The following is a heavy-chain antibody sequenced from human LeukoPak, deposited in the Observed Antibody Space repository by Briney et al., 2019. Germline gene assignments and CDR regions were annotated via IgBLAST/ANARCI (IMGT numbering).Heavy chain of an antibody. CDR3: ARVAPYYYDSSGYYDY. D-gene: IGHD3-22*01. CDR1: GGSISSYY. Sequence: SETLSLTCTVSGGSISSYYWSWIRQPAGKGLEWIGRIYTSGSTNYNPSLKSRVTMSVETSKNQFSLKLSSVTAADTAVYYCARVAPYYYDSSGYYDYWGQGTLVTVSS. V-gene: IGHV4-4*07. J-gene: IGHJ4*02. CDR2: IYTSGST.